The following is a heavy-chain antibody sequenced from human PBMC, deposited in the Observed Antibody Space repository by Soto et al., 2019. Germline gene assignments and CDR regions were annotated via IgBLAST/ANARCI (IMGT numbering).Heavy chain of an antibody. CDR2: IWSDTSKE. V-gene: IGHV3-33*01. CDR1: GLPFSASG. D-gene: IGHD2-2*01. CDR3: AINKGTTSLDS. J-gene: IGHJ4*02. Sequence: QMQLVESGGGVVQPGRSLRLSCAASGLPFSASGMHWVRQVPGKWLERVAMIWSDTSKEYYADSVKGRFTISRDNSKSIVSLQIDSVRAEDTALYYCAINKGTTSLDSWGQGSMVTVST.